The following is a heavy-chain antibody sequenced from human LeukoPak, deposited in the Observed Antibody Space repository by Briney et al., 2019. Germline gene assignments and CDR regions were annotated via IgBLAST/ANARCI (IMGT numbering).Heavy chain of an antibody. J-gene: IGHJ4*02. D-gene: IGHD1-26*01. CDR2: IGADNEDV. V-gene: IGHV1-18*01. CDR1: GYSFTTYA. CDR3: ARDVQDLGSPIDY. Sequence: SVKVSCKASGYSFTTYAISWVRQAPGQGLEGMGWIGADNEDVKYAQRFQGRVLMTTDTSTTTVYMDLWDLTSDDTAVYYCARDVQDLGSPIDYWGQGTLVTVSS.